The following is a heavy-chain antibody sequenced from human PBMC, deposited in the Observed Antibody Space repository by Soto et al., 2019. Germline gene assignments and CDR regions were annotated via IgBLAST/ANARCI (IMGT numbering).Heavy chain of an antibody. V-gene: IGHV3-23*01. Sequence: GGSLRLSCAASGFTFSGYAMTWVRQAPGKGLEWVSSITGSGTSTYYADSVKGRFIISRDNSKNTVSLQMNSLRADDTAVYYSGKSQDFYYYTMDVWGQGTTVTVSS. CDR1: GFTFSGYA. CDR2: ITGSGTST. J-gene: IGHJ6*02. CDR3: GKSQDFYYYTMDV.